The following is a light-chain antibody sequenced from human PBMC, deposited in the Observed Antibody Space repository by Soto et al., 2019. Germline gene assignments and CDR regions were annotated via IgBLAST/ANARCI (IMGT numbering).Light chain of an antibody. CDR3: QSYDSSLSAPYV. CDR2: GNN. Sequence: QSVLTQAPSVSGAPRQRVTISCTGSSSNIGAGYDVHWYQKVPGTAPKLLIYGNNNRPSGVPDRFSGSKSGTSASLAITGLQAEDEADYYCQSYDSSLSAPYVFGTGTKVTVL. V-gene: IGLV1-40*01. CDR1: SSNIGAGYD. J-gene: IGLJ1*01.